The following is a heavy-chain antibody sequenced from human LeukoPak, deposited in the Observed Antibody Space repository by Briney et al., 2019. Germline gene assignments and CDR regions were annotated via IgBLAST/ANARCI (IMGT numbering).Heavy chain of an antibody. V-gene: IGHV3-30*02. J-gene: IGHJ4*02. CDR2: IRYDGSNK. CDR3: AKDSIAVAGRLDY. D-gene: IGHD6-19*01. CDR1: GFTFSSYG. Sequence: PGGSLTLSCAASGFTFSSYGMHWVRQAPGKGLEWVAFIRYDGSNKYYADSVKGRFTISRDNSKNTLYLQMNSLRAEDTAVYYCAKDSIAVAGRLDYWGQGTLVTVSS.